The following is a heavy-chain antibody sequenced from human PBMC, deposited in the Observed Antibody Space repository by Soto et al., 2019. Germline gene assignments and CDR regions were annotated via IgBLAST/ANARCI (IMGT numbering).Heavy chain of an antibody. J-gene: IGHJ4*02. CDR2: TYYRSKWYS. D-gene: IGHD6-19*01. V-gene: IGHV6-1*01. Sequence: SETLSLTCAISGDSVSSTSAAWSWIRQSPSRGLEWLGRTYYRSKWYSDYAVSVKSRITINPDTSKNQFSLQLNSVTPEDTAVYYCARGSYYSGWVWGQGTLVTVSS. CDR3: ARGSYYSGWV. CDR1: GDSVSSTSAA.